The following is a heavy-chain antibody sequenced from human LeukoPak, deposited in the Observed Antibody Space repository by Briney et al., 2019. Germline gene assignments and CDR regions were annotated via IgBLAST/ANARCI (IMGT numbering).Heavy chain of an antibody. CDR2: ITTTGGDT. CDR1: GFTFSSYG. V-gene: IGHV3-23*01. CDR3: ARSKMCPPSFDY. J-gene: IGHJ4*02. Sequence: GGSLRLSCAASGFTFSSYGMNWGRQAPGRGLGWVSGITTTGGDTNYADSVKGRFTIPRDNSKNTVYLQMNSLSAEDTAVYFCARSKMCPPSFDYWGQGTPVTVSS.